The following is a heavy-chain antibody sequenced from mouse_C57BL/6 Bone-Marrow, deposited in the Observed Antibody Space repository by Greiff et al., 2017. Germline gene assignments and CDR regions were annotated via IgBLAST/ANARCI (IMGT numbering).Heavy chain of an antibody. V-gene: IGHV1-5*01. Sequence: VQLQQSGTVLARPGASVKMSCKTSGYTFTSYWMHWVKQRPGQGLEWIGAIYPGNSDTSYNQKFKGKAKLTAVTSASTAYMELSSLTNEDSAVYYCTRDYGSLVLFDYWGQGTTLTVSS. CDR1: GYTFTSYW. CDR2: IYPGNSDT. D-gene: IGHD1-1*01. CDR3: TRDYGSLVLFDY. J-gene: IGHJ2*01.